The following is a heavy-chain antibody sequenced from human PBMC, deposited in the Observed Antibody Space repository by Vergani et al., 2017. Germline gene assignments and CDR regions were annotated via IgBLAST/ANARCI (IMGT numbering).Heavy chain of an antibody. CDR2: IYHSGST. V-gene: IGHV4-30-2*02. CDR3: ARNRYSSSWRQDWFDP. J-gene: IGHJ5*02. Sequence: QLQLQESGSGLVKPSQTLSLTCAVSGGSISSGGYSWSWIRQPPGKGLEWIGYIYHSGSTYYNPSLKSRVTISVDRAKNQFSLKLSDVTAADTAVYYCARNRYSSSWRQDWFDPWGQGTLVTVSS. CDR1: GGSISSGGYS. D-gene: IGHD6-13*01.